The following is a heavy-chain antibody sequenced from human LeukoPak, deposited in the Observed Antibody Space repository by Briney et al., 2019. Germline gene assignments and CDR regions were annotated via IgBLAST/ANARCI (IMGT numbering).Heavy chain of an antibody. V-gene: IGHV4-34*01. J-gene: IGHJ5*02. CDR2: INHSGST. D-gene: IGHD3-16*01. CDR1: GVSFSGYY. Sequence: PSETLSLTCAVYGVSFSGYYWSWIRQPPGKGLEWLGEINHSGSTNYNPSLKSRVTISVDTSKNQFSLKLSSVTAADTAVYYCARYYAPRRYNWFDPWGQGTLVTVSS. CDR3: ARYYAPRRYNWFDP.